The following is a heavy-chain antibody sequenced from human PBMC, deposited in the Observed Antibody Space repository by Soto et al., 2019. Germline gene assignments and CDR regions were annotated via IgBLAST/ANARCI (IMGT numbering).Heavy chain of an antibody. V-gene: IGHV1-69*01. Sequence: QVQLVQSGAEVKKPGSSVKVSCKASGGTFSSYAISWVRQAPGQGLEWMGGIIPIFGTANYAQKIQGRVTITADESTSTAYMELSSLRSEDTAVYYCARDENSYGSDIGWFDPWGQGTLVTVSS. D-gene: IGHD5-18*01. CDR3: ARDENSYGSDIGWFDP. CDR1: GGTFSSYA. CDR2: IIPIFGTA. J-gene: IGHJ5*02.